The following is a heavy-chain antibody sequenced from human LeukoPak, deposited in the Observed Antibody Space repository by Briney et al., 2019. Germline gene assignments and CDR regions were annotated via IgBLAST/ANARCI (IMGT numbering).Heavy chain of an antibody. D-gene: IGHD5-12*01. CDR2: ISSSSSYI. Sequence: GGSLRLSCAASGFTFSSYWMNWVRQAPGKGLEWVSSISSSSSYIYYADSVKGRFTISRDNAKNSLYLQMNSLRAEDTAVYYCAREDIVATIDLDYWGQGTLVTVSS. CDR3: AREDIVATIDLDY. V-gene: IGHV3-21*01. CDR1: GFTFSSYW. J-gene: IGHJ4*02.